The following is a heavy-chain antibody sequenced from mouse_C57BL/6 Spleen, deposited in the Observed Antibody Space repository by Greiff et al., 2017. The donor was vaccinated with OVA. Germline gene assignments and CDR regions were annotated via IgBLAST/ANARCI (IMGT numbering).Heavy chain of an antibody. CDR2: IWWGDAR. J-gene: IGHJ1*03. D-gene: IGHD1-1*01. CDR3: ARMNYYYGSNWYFDV. CDR1: GFSLSTFGMG. V-gene: IGHV8-8*01. Sequence: QVTLKVSGPGILQPSQTLSLTCSFSGFSLSTFGMGVGWNRQPSGKGLEWLAHIWWGDARYYNPALKSRLTISKDTSKNQLFLKIANVDTADTATYYCARMNYYYGSNWYFDVWGTGTTVTVSS.